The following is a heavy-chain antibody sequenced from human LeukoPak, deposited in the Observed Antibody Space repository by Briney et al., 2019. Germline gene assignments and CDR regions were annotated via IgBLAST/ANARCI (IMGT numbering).Heavy chain of an antibody. CDR3: ARDVDVDYGGNGDY. V-gene: IGHV1-69*13. CDR1: GGTFSSYA. Sequence: GASVKVSCKASGGTFSSYAISWVRQAPGQGLEWMGGIIPIFGTANYAQKFQGRVTITADESTSTAYMELSSLRSEDTAVYYCARDVDVDYGGNGDYWGQGTLVTVSS. D-gene: IGHD4-23*01. J-gene: IGHJ4*02. CDR2: IIPIFGTA.